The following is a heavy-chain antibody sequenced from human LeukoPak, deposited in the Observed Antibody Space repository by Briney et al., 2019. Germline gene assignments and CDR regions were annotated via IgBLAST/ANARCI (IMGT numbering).Heavy chain of an antibody. J-gene: IGHJ4*02. CDR2: INHSGST. Sequence: PSETLSLTCAVYGGSFSGYYWSWIRQPPGKGLEWIGEINHSGSTNYNPSLKSRVATSVDTSKNQFSLKLSSVTAADTAVYYCASPPMDYYDSSGYSLSDFWGQGTLVTISS. CDR1: GGSFSGYY. D-gene: IGHD3-22*01. V-gene: IGHV4-34*01. CDR3: ASPPMDYYDSSGYSLSDF.